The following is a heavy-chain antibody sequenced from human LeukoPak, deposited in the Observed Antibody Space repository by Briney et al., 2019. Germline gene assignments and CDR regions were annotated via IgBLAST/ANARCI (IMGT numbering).Heavy chain of an antibody. Sequence: TSETLSLTCAVSGGSISSSNWWSWVRQPPGKGLEWIGSIYYSGSTYYNPSLKSRVTISVDTSKNQFSLKLSSVTAADTAVYYCARGRGEGRGISMVRGVRAPSYNWFDPWGHGTLVTVSS. D-gene: IGHD3-10*01. CDR2: IYYSGST. J-gene: IGHJ5*02. CDR1: GGSISSSNW. CDR3: ARGRGEGRGISMVRGVRAPSYNWFDP. V-gene: IGHV4-4*02.